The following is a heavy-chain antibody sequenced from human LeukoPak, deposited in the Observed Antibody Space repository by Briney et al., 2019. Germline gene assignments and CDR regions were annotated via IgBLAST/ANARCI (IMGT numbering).Heavy chain of an antibody. J-gene: IGHJ4*02. V-gene: IGHV3-11*01. CDR3: ARASYDSSGYYYHN. Sequence: GGSLRLSCAASGFTFSDYYMSWIRQAPGKGLEWVSYISSSGSTIYYADSVKGRFTISRDNAKNSLYLQMNSLRAEDTAVYYCARASYDSSGYYYHNWGQGTLVTVSS. D-gene: IGHD3-22*01. CDR2: ISSSGSTI. CDR1: GFTFSDYY.